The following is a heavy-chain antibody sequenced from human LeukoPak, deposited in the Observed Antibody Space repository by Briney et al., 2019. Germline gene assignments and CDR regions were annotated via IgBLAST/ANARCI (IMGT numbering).Heavy chain of an antibody. J-gene: IGHJ4*02. CDR2: IQYDGAHS. Sequence: GGSLRLSCAASGFTFRGYGMHWVRQSPGKGLECVAFIQYDGAHSYYADSVKGRFTISRDSSENTLYLQMNSLRPEDTAVYYCARVQSYSNSPLDSRGQGTLVTVSS. D-gene: IGHD6-6*01. CDR1: GFTFRGYG. V-gene: IGHV3-30*02. CDR3: ARVQSYSNSPLDS.